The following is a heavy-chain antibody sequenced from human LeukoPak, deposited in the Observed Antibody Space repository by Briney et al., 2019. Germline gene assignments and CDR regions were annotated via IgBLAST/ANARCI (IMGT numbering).Heavy chain of an antibody. CDR2: IKQGGSEK. V-gene: IGHV3-7*01. CDR3: ARDAPTTATTHPGHFQH. CDR1: GFTFSSYA. J-gene: IGHJ1*01. D-gene: IGHD4-17*01. Sequence: GGSLRPSCAASGFTFSSYAMSWVRQAPGKGLEWVANIKQGGSEKYYVDSVKGRFTISRDNAKNSLYLQMNSLRAEDTAVYYCARDAPTTATTHPGHFQHWGQGTLVTVSS.